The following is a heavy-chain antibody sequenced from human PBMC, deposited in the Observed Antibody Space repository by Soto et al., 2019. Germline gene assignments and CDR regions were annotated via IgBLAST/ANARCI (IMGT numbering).Heavy chain of an antibody. Sequence: ASVKVSCKASGYTFTGYDMHWVRQAPGQGLEWMGWINPNSGGTNYAQKFQGRVTMTRDTSISTAYMELSRLRSDDTAVYYCARGKATDYYGSGTQLNWGQGTLVTVSS. J-gene: IGHJ4*02. CDR2: INPNSGGT. V-gene: IGHV1-2*02. D-gene: IGHD3-10*01. CDR1: GYTFTGYD. CDR3: ARGKATDYYGSGTQLN.